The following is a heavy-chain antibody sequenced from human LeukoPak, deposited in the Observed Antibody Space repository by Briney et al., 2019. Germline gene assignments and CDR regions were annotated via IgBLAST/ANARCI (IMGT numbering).Heavy chain of an antibody. J-gene: IGHJ4*02. CDR2: ISSSGGTI. Sequence: GGSLRLSCAASGFTFSSYEMNWVRQAPGKGLEWVSYISSSGGTIYYADSVKGRFTISRDNPKNSLYLQMNSLRAEDTAVYYCARMRRELDYWGQGTLVTVSS. V-gene: IGHV3-48*03. CDR1: GFTFSSYE. CDR3: ARMRRELDY.